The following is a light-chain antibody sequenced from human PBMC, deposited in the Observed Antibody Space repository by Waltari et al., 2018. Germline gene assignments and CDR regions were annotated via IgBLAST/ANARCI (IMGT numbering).Light chain of an antibody. V-gene: IGKV1-5*03. CDR3: QQYNTYSS. Sequence: DIQMTQSPSTLSASVGDTITITCRASQSISNYFAWYQQKPGKAPKLLIYKASSSGSGVPSRFSGSGSGTEFTLTISSLQPDDFATYYCQQYNTYSSFGQATKLEIK. CDR1: QSISNY. CDR2: KAS. J-gene: IGKJ2*03.